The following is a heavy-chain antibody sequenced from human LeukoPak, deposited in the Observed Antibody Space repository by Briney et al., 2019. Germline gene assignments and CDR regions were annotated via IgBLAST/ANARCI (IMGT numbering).Heavy chain of an antibody. D-gene: IGHD1/OR15-1a*01. CDR3: AREWNSRARFDY. CDR1: GFTFSRHT. J-gene: IGHJ4*02. V-gene: IGHV3-48*04. CDR2: ISSSSDII. Sequence: GGSLRLSCADSGFTFSRHTMNWVRQAPGEGVEWISYISSSSDIIFYADSVKGRFTISRDNAKNTLYLQMNSLRAEDTAVYYCAREWNSRARFDYWGQGSLVTVSS.